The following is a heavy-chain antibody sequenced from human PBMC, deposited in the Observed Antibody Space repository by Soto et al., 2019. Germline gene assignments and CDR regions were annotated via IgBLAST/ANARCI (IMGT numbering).Heavy chain of an antibody. V-gene: IGHV3-7*05. J-gene: IGHJ4*02. CDR2: IKEDGSER. CDR3: ASATGADKEDY. D-gene: IGHD3-10*01. CDR1: GFTFSSYL. Sequence: EVQLVESGGGLVQPGGSLRLSCAASGFTFSSYLMSWVRQAPGKGLEWVANIKEDGSERYYLDSVKGRFTISRDNAKNSLYLQMDSLRAEDTAVYYCASATGADKEDYWGQGTLVTVSS.